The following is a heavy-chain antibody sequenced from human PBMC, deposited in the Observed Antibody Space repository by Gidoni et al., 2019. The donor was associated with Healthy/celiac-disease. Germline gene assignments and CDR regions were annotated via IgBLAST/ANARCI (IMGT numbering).Heavy chain of an antibody. V-gene: IGHV3-43*01. J-gene: IGHJ4*02. CDR1: GFTLDDYT. CDR2: SSWDGGST. CDR3: AKPKPGGEGYLDY. Sequence: EVQLVESGGVVVQPGGSLRPPCEAPGFTLDDYTMHWVRQARGKGLEWVSLSSWDGGSTYYGDSVKGRFTISRDNSKNSLELQMNSLRTEDTAVYYCAKPKPGGEGYLDYWGQGTLVNVSS.